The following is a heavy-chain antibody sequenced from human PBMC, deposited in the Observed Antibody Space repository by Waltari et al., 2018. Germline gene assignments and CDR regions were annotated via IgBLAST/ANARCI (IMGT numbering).Heavy chain of an antibody. V-gene: IGHV4-4*02. J-gene: IGHJ5*02. CDR2: VHRSGRT. CDR1: GDSMSRTFF. Sequence: QLQLQESGPGLVKPSGTLSLSCAVSGDSMSRTFFWSWVRQSPQKGLWWIGQVHRSGRTNYNPSFASRVTMSVDTSNNQFSVKVTSATAADTAVYYCARDRGRGLYLDTWGPGTLVTVSP. CDR3: ARDRGRGLYLDT. D-gene: IGHD2-15*01.